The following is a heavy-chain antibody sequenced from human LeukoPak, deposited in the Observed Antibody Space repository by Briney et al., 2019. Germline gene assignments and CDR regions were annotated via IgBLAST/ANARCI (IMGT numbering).Heavy chain of an antibody. CDR2: SYYSGST. CDR1: GGSISSYY. CDR3: ARQSIAARRAFDI. D-gene: IGHD6-6*01. Sequence: PSETLSLTCSVSGGSISSYYWSWIRQPPGKGLEYIGYSYYSGSTDYNPSLKSRVTISVDTSNQFFLMLTSVTAADTAVYYCARQSIAARRAFDIWGQGTMVTVSS. J-gene: IGHJ3*02. V-gene: IGHV4-59*08.